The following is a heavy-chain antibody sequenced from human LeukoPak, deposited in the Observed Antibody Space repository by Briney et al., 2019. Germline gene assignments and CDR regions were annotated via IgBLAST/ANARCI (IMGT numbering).Heavy chain of an antibody. CDR2: ISGSGGST. D-gene: IGHD6-13*01. CDR1: GFTFSSYA. J-gene: IGHJ3*02. V-gene: IGHV3-23*01. Sequence: PGGTLRPSCAASGFTFSSYAMSWVRQAPGKGLEWVSAISGSGGSTYYADSVKGRFTISRDNSKNTLYLQMNSLRAEDTAVYYCAKDHYEQQLVYNAFDIWGQGTMVTVSS. CDR3: AKDHYEQQLVYNAFDI.